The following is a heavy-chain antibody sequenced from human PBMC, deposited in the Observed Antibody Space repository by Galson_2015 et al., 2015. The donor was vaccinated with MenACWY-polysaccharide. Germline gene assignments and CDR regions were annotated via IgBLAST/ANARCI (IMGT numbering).Heavy chain of an antibody. Sequence: SLRLSCAASGFTFSSYWMSWVRQAPGKGLEWVANIKQDGSEKYYVDSVKGRFTISRDNAKNSLYLQMNSLRAEDTAVYYCAREGYYYDSSGYRTFFDYWGQGTLVTVSS. CDR3: AREGYYYDSSGYRTFFDY. CDR2: IKQDGSEK. D-gene: IGHD3-22*01. V-gene: IGHV3-7*01. CDR1: GFTFSSYW. J-gene: IGHJ4*02.